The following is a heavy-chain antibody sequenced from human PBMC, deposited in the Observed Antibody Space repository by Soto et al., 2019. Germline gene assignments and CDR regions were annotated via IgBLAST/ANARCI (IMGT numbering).Heavy chain of an antibody. CDR3: ASSGITMIVVGAPDAFDI. J-gene: IGHJ3*02. V-gene: IGHV4-30-2*01. CDR2: IYHSGST. D-gene: IGHD3-22*01. Sequence: SETLSLTCAVSGGSISSGGYSWSWIRQPPGKGLEWIGYIYHSGSTYYNPSLKSRVTISVDRSKNQFSLKLSSVTAADTAVYYCASSGITMIVVGAPDAFDIWGQGTMATVSS. CDR1: GGSISSGGYS.